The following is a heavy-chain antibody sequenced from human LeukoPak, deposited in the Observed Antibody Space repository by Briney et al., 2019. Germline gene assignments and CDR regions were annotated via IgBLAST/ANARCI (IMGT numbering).Heavy chain of an antibody. J-gene: IGHJ4*02. CDR3: ARSEDYGSGSYSNLYYFDY. CDR1: GYSFTSYW. CDR2: IYPGDSDT. Sequence: KVGESLKISCKGSGYSFTSYWIGWVRQMPGKGLEWMGIIYPGDSDTRYSPSFQGQVTISADKSISTAYLQWSSLKASDTAMYYCARSEDYGSGSYSNLYYFDYWGQGTLVTVSS. V-gene: IGHV5-51*01. D-gene: IGHD3-10*01.